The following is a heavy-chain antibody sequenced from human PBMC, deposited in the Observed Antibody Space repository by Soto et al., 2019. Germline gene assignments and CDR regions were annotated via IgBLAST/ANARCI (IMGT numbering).Heavy chain of an antibody. Sequence: SETLSLTCTVSGGSISSYYWSWIRQPPGKGLEWIGYIYYSGSTNYNPSLKSRVTISVDTSKNQFSLKLSSVTAADTAVYYCARHPYDKNGYCSGGSCYDIGSYYYYMDAWGKGTTVTVSS. J-gene: IGHJ6*03. CDR2: IYYSGST. CDR1: GGSISSYY. D-gene: IGHD2-15*01. V-gene: IGHV4-59*08. CDR3: ARHPYDKNGYCSGGSCYDIGSYYYYMDA.